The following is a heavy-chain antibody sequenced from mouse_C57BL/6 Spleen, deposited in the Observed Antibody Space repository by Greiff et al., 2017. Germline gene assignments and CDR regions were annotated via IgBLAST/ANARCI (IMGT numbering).Heavy chain of an antibody. J-gene: IGHJ1*03. CDR2: ISNLAYSI. CDR3: ARLGYGSSSHWYFDV. V-gene: IGHV5-15*01. Sequence: DVMLVESGGGLVQPGGSLKLSCAASGFTFSDYGMAWVRQAPRKGPEWVAFISNLAYSIYYADTVTGRFTISRENGKNTLYLEMSSLRSEDTAMYYCARLGYGSSSHWYFDVWGTGTTVTVSS. D-gene: IGHD1-1*01. CDR1: GFTFSDYG.